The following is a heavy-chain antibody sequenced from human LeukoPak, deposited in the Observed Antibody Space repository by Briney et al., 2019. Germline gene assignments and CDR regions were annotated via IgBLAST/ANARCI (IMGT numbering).Heavy chain of an antibody. CDR3: ARGVSSFDY. Sequence: SETLSLTCTVSGGSISSDYWSWIRQPPGKGLEWIGYIYYSGSTNYNPSLKSRVTISVDTSKNQFSLKLSSVTAADTAVYYCARGVSSFDYWGQGTLVTVSS. CDR2: IYYSGST. V-gene: IGHV4-59*01. J-gene: IGHJ4*02. CDR1: GGSISSDY.